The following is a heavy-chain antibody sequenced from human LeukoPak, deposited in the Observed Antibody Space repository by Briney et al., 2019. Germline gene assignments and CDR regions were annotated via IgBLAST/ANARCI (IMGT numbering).Heavy chain of an antibody. Sequence: SETLSLTCAVYGGSFSGYYWSWIRQPPGKGLEWIVEINHSGSTNYNPSLKSRVTISVDTSKNQFSLKLSSVTAADTAVYYCARGARGEATAPSAARHYFDYWGQGTLVTVSS. V-gene: IGHV4-34*01. J-gene: IGHJ4*02. CDR2: INHSGST. D-gene: IGHD6-6*01. CDR3: ARGARGEATAPSAARHYFDY. CDR1: GGSFSGYY.